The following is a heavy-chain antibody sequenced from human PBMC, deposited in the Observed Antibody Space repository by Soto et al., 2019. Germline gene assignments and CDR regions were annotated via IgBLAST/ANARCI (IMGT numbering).Heavy chain of an antibody. D-gene: IGHD2-15*01. CDR2: ISYDGSNK. CDR1: GFTFSSYA. V-gene: IGHV3-30-3*01. Sequence: AVSLRLSCAASGFTFSSYAMHWVRQAPGKGLEWVAVISYDGSNKYYADSVKGRFTISRDNSKNTLYLQMNSLRAEDTAVYYCAGDPGGSAPHYYFDYWGQGTLVTVSS. J-gene: IGHJ4*02. CDR3: AGDPGGSAPHYYFDY.